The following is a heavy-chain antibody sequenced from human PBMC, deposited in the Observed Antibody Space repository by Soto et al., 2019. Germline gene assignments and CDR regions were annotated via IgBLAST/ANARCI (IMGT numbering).Heavy chain of an antibody. Sequence: SETLSLTCSFSVGSIRNFYWTCIRHPPGKCLEFIGYIDYSGTTKYNPSLKSRLTLSVDTSKNQFSLKVNFVTAADTAVYYCATRSGINGELVEYWGPGILVTVSS. CDR3: ATRSGINGELVEY. CDR2: IDYSGTT. J-gene: IGHJ4*02. CDR1: VGSIRNFY. V-gene: IGHV4-59*01. D-gene: IGHD4-17*01.